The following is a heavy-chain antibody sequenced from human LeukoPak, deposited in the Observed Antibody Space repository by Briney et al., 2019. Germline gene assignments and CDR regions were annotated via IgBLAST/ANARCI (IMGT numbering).Heavy chain of an antibody. CDR3: AREDHNGSGYIDY. D-gene: IGHD3-10*01. Sequence: GRSLRLSCAASGFTFSSYAMHWVRQAPGKGLEWVAVISYDGSNKYYADSVKGRFTISRDNSKNTLYLQMNSLRAEDTAVYYCAREDHNGSGYIDYWGQGTLVTVSS. V-gene: IGHV3-30*04. CDR1: GFTFSSYA. J-gene: IGHJ4*02. CDR2: ISYDGSNK.